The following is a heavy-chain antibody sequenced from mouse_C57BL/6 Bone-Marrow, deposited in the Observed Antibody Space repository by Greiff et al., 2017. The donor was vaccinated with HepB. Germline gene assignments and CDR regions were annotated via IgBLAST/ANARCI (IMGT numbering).Heavy chain of an antibody. Sequence: VQLQQPGAELVMPGASVKLSCKASGYTFTSYWMHWVKQRPGQGPEWIVEIDPSDSYTNYNQKFKGKSTLTVDKSSSTAYMQLSSLTSEDSAVYYCARLITTVPYFDYWGQGTTLTVSS. CDR3: ARLITTVPYFDY. J-gene: IGHJ2*01. CDR2: IDPSDSYT. CDR1: GYTFTSYW. V-gene: IGHV1-69*01. D-gene: IGHD1-1*01.